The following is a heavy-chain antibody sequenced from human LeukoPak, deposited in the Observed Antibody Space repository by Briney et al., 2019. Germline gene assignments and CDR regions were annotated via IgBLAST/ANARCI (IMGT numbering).Heavy chain of an antibody. Sequence: ASVKVSCKASGYTFTGYYMHWVRQAPGQGLEWMGWINPNSGGTNYAQKFQGWVTMTRDTSISTAYMELSRLRSDDTAVYYCARGLNYYDSSGYYWEGYFDYWGQGTLVTVSS. D-gene: IGHD3-22*01. CDR1: GYTFTGYY. CDR3: ARGLNYYDSSGYYWEGYFDY. V-gene: IGHV1-2*04. J-gene: IGHJ4*02. CDR2: INPNSGGT.